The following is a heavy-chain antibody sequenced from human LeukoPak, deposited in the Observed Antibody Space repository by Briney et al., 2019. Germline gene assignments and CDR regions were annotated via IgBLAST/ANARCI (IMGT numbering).Heavy chain of an antibody. J-gene: IGHJ6*02. CDR2: INPNSGGT. Sequence: ASVKVSCKASGYTFTGYYMHWVRQAPGQGLEWMGRINPNSGGTNYAQKLQGRVTMTTDTSTSTAYMELRSLRSDDTAVYYCARDLEQWRGDDYYYYGMDVWGQGTTVTVSS. V-gene: IGHV1-2*06. D-gene: IGHD6-19*01. CDR3: ARDLEQWRGDDYYYYGMDV. CDR1: GYTFTGYY.